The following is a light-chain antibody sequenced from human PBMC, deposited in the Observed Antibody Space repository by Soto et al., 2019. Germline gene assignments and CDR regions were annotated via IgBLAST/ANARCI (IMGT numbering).Light chain of an antibody. J-gene: IGKJ1*01. Sequence: ILLTPYPGTLSLSPAESATPFCWASRRVCSSYLAWYQQKPGQAPRVLIYGTSSRATRVPDSFSGSGSGTDFTLTITRLEPEDFAVYYCQQYHNSSLTFGQGTKVYIK. CDR2: GTS. V-gene: IGKV3-20*01. CDR3: QQYHNSSLT. CDR1: RRVCSSY.